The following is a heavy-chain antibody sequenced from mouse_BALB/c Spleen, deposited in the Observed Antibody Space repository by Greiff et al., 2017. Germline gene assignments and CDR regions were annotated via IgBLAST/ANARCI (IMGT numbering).Heavy chain of an antibody. CDR1: GFTFSSYA. Sequence: EVQLVESGGGLVKPGGSLKLSCAASGFTFSSYAMSWVRQTPEKRLEWVASISSGGSTYYPDSVKGRFTISRDNARNILYLQMSSLRSEDTAMYYCSREGDYDYLYYYAMDYWGQGTSVTVSS. J-gene: IGHJ4*01. CDR3: SREGDYDYLYYYAMDY. CDR2: ISSGGST. D-gene: IGHD2-4*01. V-gene: IGHV5-6-5*01.